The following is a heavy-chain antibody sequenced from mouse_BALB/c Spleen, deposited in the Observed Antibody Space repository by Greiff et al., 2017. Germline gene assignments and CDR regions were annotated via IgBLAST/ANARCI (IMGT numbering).Heavy chain of an antibody. CDR3: AREETARATCAMDY. CDR2: IDPANGNT. D-gene: IGHD3-2*01. J-gene: IGHJ4*01. Sequence: EVQLVESGAELVKPGASVKLSCTASGFNIKDTYMHWVKQRPEQGLEWIGRIDPANGNTKYDPKFQGKATITADTSSNTAYLQLSSLTSEDTAVYYCAREETARATCAMDYWGQGTSVTVSS. CDR1: GFNIKDTY. V-gene: IGHV14-3*02.